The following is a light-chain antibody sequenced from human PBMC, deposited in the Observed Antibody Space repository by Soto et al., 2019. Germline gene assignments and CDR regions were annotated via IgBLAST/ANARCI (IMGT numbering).Light chain of an antibody. J-gene: IGKJ5*01. Sequence: EIVMTQSPATLSVSPGERATLSCRASQSISSNLAWYQQKPGQAPRLLMFRTSSRATGFPARFSGSGSGTDFTLTISSLQAADFAVYHCQHYNNWPITFGQGTRLEIK. CDR1: QSISSN. V-gene: IGKV3-15*01. CDR3: QHYNNWPIT. CDR2: RTS.